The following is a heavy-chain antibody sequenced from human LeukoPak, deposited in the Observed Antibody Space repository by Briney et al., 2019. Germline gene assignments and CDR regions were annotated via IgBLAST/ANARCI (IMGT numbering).Heavy chain of an antibody. D-gene: IGHD1-14*01. CDR3: AKQEIGTTWSVGY. V-gene: IGHV3-30*18. J-gene: IGHJ4*02. Sequence: GRALRLPCAAPGVTFSGYGLHWGRQAPGKGLGGVAVISFDGSHEYYADSVKGRFTTSRDTSKNTPYLQMNSLRAEDTAVYYCAKQEIGTTWSVGYWGQGTLVTVSS. CDR1: GVTFSGYG. CDR2: ISFDGSHE.